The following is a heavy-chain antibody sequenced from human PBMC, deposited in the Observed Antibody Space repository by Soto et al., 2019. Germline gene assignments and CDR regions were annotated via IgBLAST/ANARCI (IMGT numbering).Heavy chain of an antibody. CDR3: ARDRTAAAGRTFDI. V-gene: IGHV3-30*03. CDR2: ISYDGSNK. D-gene: IGHD6-13*01. Sequence: GGSLRLSCAASGFTFSSYGMHWVRQAPGKGLEWVAVISYDGSNKYYADSVKGRFTISRDNSKNTLYLQMNSLRAEDTAVYYCARDRTAAAGRTFDIWGQGTMVTVS. J-gene: IGHJ3*02. CDR1: GFTFSSYG.